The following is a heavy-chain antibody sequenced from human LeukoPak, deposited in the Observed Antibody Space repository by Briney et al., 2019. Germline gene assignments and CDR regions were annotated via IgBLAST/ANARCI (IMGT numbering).Heavy chain of an antibody. CDR1: GFTFSSYW. CDR2: IKQDGSDK. D-gene: IGHD3-9*01. CDR3: TRTRYSFDY. Sequence: GGSLRLSCAASGFTFSSYWMSWVRQAPGKGLEWVANIKQDGSDKYYVDSVKGRFIISRDNAKNTLYLQMNSLRAEDTAVYYCTRTRYSFDYWGQGTLVTVSS. V-gene: IGHV3-7*01. J-gene: IGHJ4*02.